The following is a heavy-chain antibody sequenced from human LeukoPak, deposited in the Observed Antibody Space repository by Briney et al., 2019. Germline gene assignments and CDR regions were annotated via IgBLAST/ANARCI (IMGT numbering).Heavy chain of an antibody. CDR3: AKDLRRELLGSYFDY. CDR2: IRYDGSNK. J-gene: IGHJ4*02. V-gene: IGHV3-30*02. D-gene: IGHD1-26*01. CDR1: GFTFSSYG. Sequence: GGSLRLSCAASGFTFSSYGMSWVRQAPGKGLEWVAFIRYDGSNKYYADSVKGRFTISRDNSKNTLYLQMNSLRAEDTAVYYCAKDLRRELLGSYFDYWGQGTLVTVSS.